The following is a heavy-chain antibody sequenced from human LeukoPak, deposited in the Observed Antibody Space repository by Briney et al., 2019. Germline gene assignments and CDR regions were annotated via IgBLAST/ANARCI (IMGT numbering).Heavy chain of an antibody. V-gene: IGHV3-30*02. CDR3: VKDIRRGDNYGYDQFAS. D-gene: IGHD5-18*01. CDR2: IQFDGANK. J-gene: IGHJ4*02. Sequence: GGSLILSCAASGFAFNSYNMNWVLQGPGKGLELVAFIQFDGANKYYADSVMGRFTICRDNSKNMLYLQMTRLRADDASLYYCVKDIRRGDNYGYDQFASWGQGTLVTVSS. CDR1: GFAFNSYN.